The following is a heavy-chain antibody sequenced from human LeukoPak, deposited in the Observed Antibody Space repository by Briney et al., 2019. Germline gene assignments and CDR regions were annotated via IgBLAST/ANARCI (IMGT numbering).Heavy chain of an antibody. Sequence: ETLSLTCTVSGGSISSGDYYWSWIRQAPGKGLEWVSVIYSGGSIYYADSVKGRFTISRDNSRNTLYLQMNSLRAEDTAVYYCARALNGFDIWGPGTLVTVSS. V-gene: IGHV3-53*01. J-gene: IGHJ3*02. CDR1: GGSISSGDYY. CDR2: IYSGGSI. CDR3: ARALNGFDI.